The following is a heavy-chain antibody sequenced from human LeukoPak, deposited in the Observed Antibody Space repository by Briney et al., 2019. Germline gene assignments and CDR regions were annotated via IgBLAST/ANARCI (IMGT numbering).Heavy chain of an antibody. J-gene: IGHJ6*03. CDR3: ARTPPPGGYYYYYMDV. CDR1: GGSISSSSYY. V-gene: IGHV4-39*01. Sequence: PSETLSLTCTVSGGSISSSSYYWGWIRQPPGKGLEWIGSIYYSGSTYYNPSLKSRVTISVDTSKNQFSLKLSSVTAADTAVYYCARTPPPGGYYYYYMDVWGKGTTVTVSS. D-gene: IGHD1-14*01. CDR2: IYYSGST.